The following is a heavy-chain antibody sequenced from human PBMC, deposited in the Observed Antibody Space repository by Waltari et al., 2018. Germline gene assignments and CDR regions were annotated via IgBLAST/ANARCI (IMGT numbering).Heavy chain of an antibody. D-gene: IGHD3-10*01. CDR1: GYSFTSYI. CDR2: MNPTSGST. CDR3: ARDYGSGTYYYMDV. V-gene: IGHV1-8*03. J-gene: IGHJ6*03. Sequence: QVQLVQSGAEVKKPGASVKVSCKASGYSFTSYIINWVRQAAGQGLEWMGWMNPTSGSTGYAQKFQDRVTITRNTSIGTAYMELRSLRSEDTAVYYCARDYGSGTYYYMDVWGKGTTVTVSS.